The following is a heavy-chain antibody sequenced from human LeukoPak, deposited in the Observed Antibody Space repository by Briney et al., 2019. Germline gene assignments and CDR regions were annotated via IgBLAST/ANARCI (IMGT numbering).Heavy chain of an antibody. D-gene: IGHD1-26*01. CDR1: GGSISNYY. Sequence: SETLSLTCTVSGGSISNYYWSWIRQPPGKGLEWIGYIYYSGSTNYNPSLKSRVTISVDTSKNQFSLKLSSVTAADTAVYYCARCEWELPFDYWGQGTLVTVSS. CDR2: IYYSGST. J-gene: IGHJ4*02. V-gene: IGHV4-59*01. CDR3: ARCEWELPFDY.